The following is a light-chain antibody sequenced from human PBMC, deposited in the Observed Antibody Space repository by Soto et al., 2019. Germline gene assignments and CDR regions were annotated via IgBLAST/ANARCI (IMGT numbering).Light chain of an antibody. V-gene: IGKV2-30*01. CDR2: KVS. CDR3: RQATHWPIT. Sequence: VVMTESPLSLPVTLGQPASISCRLNQILVYSDGVGYFSWFQQRPGRSPRRLIYKVSTRDSGVPARFSSSGSGTDFALKISRVEADDVVVYYCRQATHWPITFGQGTRLEIK. J-gene: IGKJ5*01. CDR1: QILVYSDGVGY.